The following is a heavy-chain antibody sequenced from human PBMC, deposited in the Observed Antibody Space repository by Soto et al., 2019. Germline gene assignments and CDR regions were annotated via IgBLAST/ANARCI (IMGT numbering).Heavy chain of an antibody. CDR3: ARAYCSGGSCYHNDFDY. CDR1: GYTFTSYA. J-gene: IGHJ4*02. Sequence: ASVKVSCKASGYTFTSYAMHWVRQAPGQRLEWMGWINAGNGNTKYSQKFQGRVTITRDTSASTAYMELSSLRSEDTAVDYCARAYCSGGSCYHNDFDYWGQGTLVTVSS. CDR2: INAGNGNT. V-gene: IGHV1-3*01. D-gene: IGHD2-15*01.